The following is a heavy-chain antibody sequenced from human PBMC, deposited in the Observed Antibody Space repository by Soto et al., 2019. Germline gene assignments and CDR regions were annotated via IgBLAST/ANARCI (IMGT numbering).Heavy chain of an antibody. D-gene: IGHD3-10*01. CDR2: GTGSATKM. CDR1: GFPFGASS. Sequence: EVQLLESGGGLIQPGGSLRLSWSASGFPFGASSMSWVRRAPGTGLKGVGTGTGSATKMYYTDSVKGRFAVSRDNSTDTLSLNMNRLTADDTAVYYWAKGGATYGLVTHDYWGQGTLVTVSS. V-gene: IGHV3-23*01. CDR3: AKGGATYGLVTHDY. J-gene: IGHJ4*02.